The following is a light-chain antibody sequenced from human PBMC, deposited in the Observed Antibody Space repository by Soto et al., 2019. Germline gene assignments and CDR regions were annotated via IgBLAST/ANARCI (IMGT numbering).Light chain of an antibody. CDR1: SSNIGNNY. Sequence: QSVSTQPPSVSAAPGQMVTISCSGSSSNIGNNYVSWYQQLPGTAPKLLIYESDKRPSGIPDRFSGSKSGTSATLGIAGLQTGDEADYYCGTWDTSLSVVFGGGTKLTVL. V-gene: IGLV1-51*02. CDR3: GTWDTSLSVV. CDR2: ESD. J-gene: IGLJ2*01.